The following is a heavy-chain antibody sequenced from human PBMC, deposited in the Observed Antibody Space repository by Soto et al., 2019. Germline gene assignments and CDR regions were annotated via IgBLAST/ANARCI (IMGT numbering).Heavy chain of an antibody. V-gene: IGHV4-4*02. CDR3: ARTAAAGTYLDY. CDR2: IYHSGST. CDR1: GGSISSSNW. J-gene: IGHJ4*02. D-gene: IGHD6-13*01. Sequence: QVQLQESGPGLVKPSGTLSLTCAVSGGSISSSNWWSWVRQPPGKGLEWIGEIYHSGSTNYNPSLKSRVTISVAKSKHPFSLKLRSVTAADTAVYYCARTAAAGTYLDYGGQGTLVTVSS.